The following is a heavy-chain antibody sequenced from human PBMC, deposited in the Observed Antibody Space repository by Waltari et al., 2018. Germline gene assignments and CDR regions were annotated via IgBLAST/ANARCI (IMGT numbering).Heavy chain of an antibody. CDR2: FDPEYGET. J-gene: IGHJ4*02. V-gene: IGHV1-24*01. Sequence: QVQLVQSGAEVKKPGASVKVSCKVSGYTLTELSMHWVRQAPGKGLEWMGGFDPEYGETINEQKCQGSVTMTEDTATDTAYMELSSLRSEDTAVYYCATPARGCRDPRGGKNFDYWGQGTLVTVSS. CDR3: ATPARGCRDPRGGKNFDY. D-gene: IGHD3-10*01. CDR1: GYTLTELS.